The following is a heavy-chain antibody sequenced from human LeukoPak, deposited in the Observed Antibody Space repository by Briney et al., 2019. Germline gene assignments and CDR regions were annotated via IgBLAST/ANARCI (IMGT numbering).Heavy chain of an antibody. J-gene: IGHJ6*03. CDR2: INSDGSST. D-gene: IGHD3-22*01. CDR1: GFTFSSYW. V-gene: IGHV3-74*01. CDR3: ARDSAYYDSSGSLRNYYYYYYMDV. Sequence: GGSLRLSCAASGFTFSSYWMHWVRQAPGKGLVWVSRINSDGSSTSYADSVKGRFTISRDNAKNTLYLQMNSLRAEDTAVYYCARDSAYYDSSGSLRNYYYYYYMDVWGKGTTVTVSS.